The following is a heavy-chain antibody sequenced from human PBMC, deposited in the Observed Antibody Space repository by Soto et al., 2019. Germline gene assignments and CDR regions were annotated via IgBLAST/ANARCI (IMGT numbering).Heavy chain of an antibody. CDR3: ARSRYSYGWDYYYYGMDV. J-gene: IGHJ6*02. Sequence: QVQLVQSGAEVKKPGSSVKVSCKASGGTFSSYAISWVRQAPGQGLEWMGGIIPIFGTANYAQKFLGRVTITADKSTSTAYMELISLRSEDTAVYYCARSRYSYGWDYYYYGMDVWGQGTTVTVSS. D-gene: IGHD5-18*01. CDR1: GGTFSSYA. V-gene: IGHV1-69*06. CDR2: IIPIFGTA.